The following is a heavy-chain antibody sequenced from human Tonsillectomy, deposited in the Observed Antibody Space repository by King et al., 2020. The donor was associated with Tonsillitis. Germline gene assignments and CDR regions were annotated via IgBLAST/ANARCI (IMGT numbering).Heavy chain of an antibody. CDR2: INSAGSST. D-gene: IGHD5-24*01. J-gene: IGHJ4*02. CDR1: GFTFSSYW. CDR3: ARGLLERSTITLAY. V-gene: IGHV3-74*01. Sequence: VQLVESGGGLIQPGGSLRLSCAASGFTFSSYWMHWVRQAPGKGLMWVSRINSAGSSTTYADSVKGRFTISRDNAKNTLYLQMNSLRAEDTALYYCARGLLERSTITLAYWGQGTLVTVSS.